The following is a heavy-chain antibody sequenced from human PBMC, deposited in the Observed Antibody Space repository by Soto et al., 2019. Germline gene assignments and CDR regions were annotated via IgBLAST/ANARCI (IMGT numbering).Heavy chain of an antibody. CDR3: ARDHRSPTRQTPHYGMNA. V-gene: IGHV1-18*04. CDR1: DYTFTSDD. CDR2: VSGDNGNT. J-gene: IGHJ6*02. Sequence: QVRLVQSGGEVKKPGASVKVSCKASDYTFTSDDISWVRQVPGQGLEWIGWVSGDNGNTDYAQKFQGRVTMTTDPSTNADYMELRSMRSDDTAVYYCARDHRSPTRQTPHYGMNAWGQGTTVAVSS.